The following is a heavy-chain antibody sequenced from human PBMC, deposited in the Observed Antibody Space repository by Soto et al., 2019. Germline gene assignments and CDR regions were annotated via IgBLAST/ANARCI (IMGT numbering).Heavy chain of an antibody. CDR3: ARAIATHPLLDY. Sequence: QVQLQESGPGLVKPSETLSLTCTVSGGSISSYYWSWIRQPPGKGLEWIGYIYYSGSTNYNPSLKSRVTISVDTSKNQFSLKLSSVTAADTAVYYCARAIATHPLLDYWGQGTLVTVSS. D-gene: IGHD6-13*01. CDR1: GGSISSYY. J-gene: IGHJ4*02. CDR2: IYYSGST. V-gene: IGHV4-59*01.